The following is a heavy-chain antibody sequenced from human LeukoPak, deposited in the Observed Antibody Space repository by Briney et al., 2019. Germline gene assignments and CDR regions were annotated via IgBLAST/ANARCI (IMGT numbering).Heavy chain of an antibody. CDR2: IKQDGSEK. CDR1: GFTFSSYW. Sequence: PGGSLRLSCAASGFTFSSYWMSWVRQAPGKGLEWVANIKQDGSEKYYVDSVKGRFTISRDNAKNSLYLQMNSLRAEDTAVYYCARDAVAYDFWSGYYTLGAFDIWGQGTMVTVSS. D-gene: IGHD3-3*01. V-gene: IGHV3-7*01. J-gene: IGHJ3*02. CDR3: ARDAVAYDFWSGYYTLGAFDI.